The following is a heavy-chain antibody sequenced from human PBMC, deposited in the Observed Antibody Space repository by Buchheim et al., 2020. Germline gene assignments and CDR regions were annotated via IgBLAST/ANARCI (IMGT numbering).Heavy chain of an antibody. CDR1: GFTFSSYW. CDR2: INSDGNST. D-gene: IGHD3-3*01. Sequence: EVQLVESGGGLVQPGGSLRLSCAASGFTFSSYWMHWVRQAPGKGLVWVSRINSDGNSTRHADSVTGRFTISRDNAKNTLYLQMNSLRAEDTAVYYCALRFLVPYGLDVWGQGTT. J-gene: IGHJ6*02. V-gene: IGHV3-74*01. CDR3: ALRFLVPYGLDV.